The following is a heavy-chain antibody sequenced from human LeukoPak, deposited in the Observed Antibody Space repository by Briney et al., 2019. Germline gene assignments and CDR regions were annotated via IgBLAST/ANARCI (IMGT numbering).Heavy chain of an antibody. CDR2: IYTSGTT. J-gene: IGHJ6*03. V-gene: IGHV4-4*07. CDR1: GGSISSYY. Sequence: SETLSLTCTLSGGSISSYYWSWIRQPAGKGLEWIGRIYTSGTTNYNPSLKSRVTMSVDTSKNQFSLKLSSVTAADTAVYYCARTRGYTSGSVTGLGYYYYMDVWGKGTTVTVSS. D-gene: IGHD5-18*01. CDR3: ARTRGYTSGSVTGLGYYYYMDV.